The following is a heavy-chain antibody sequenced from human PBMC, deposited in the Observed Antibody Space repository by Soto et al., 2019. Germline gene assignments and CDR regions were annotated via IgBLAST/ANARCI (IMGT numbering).Heavy chain of an antibody. CDR1: GYTFYSYD. CDR2: TSVYNGDS. D-gene: IGHD4-17*01. V-gene: IGHV1-18*01. J-gene: IGHJ4*02. Sequence: ASVKVSCKTSGYTFYSYDITWVRQAPGQGREWMGTTSVYNGDSNVAQNLQGRVTMTIDKSTATAYMDLKNLTSDDTAVYYCARARATVTTERALGYWGQGXLVTVYS. CDR3: ARARATVTTERALGY.